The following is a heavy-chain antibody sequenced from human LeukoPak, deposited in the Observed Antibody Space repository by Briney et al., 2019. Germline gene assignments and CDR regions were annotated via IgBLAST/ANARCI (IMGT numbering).Heavy chain of an antibody. V-gene: IGHV4-34*01. D-gene: IGHD1-26*01. CDR2: INHSGST. CDR3: ARVNKGGATLGLDY. CDR1: GGSFSGYY. J-gene: IGHJ4*02. Sequence: SETLSLTCAVYGGSFSGYYWSWIRQPPGKGLEWIGEINHSGSTNYNPSLKSRVTISVDTSKNQFSLKLSSVTAADTAVYYCARVNKGGATLGLDYWGQGTLVTASS.